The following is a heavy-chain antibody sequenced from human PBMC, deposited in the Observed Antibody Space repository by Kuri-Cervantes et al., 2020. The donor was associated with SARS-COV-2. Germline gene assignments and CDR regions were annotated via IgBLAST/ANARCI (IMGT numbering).Heavy chain of an antibody. V-gene: IGHV1-69*13. CDR3: ARDLDGELRKNYYYYYGMDV. J-gene: IGHJ6*02. Sequence: PVKVSCKASGGTFSSYAISWVRQAPGQGLEWMGGIIPIFGTANYAQKFQGRVTITADESTSTAYMELSSLRSEDTAVYYCARDLDGELRKNYYYYYGMDVWGQGTTVTVSS. CDR2: IIPIFGTA. CDR1: GGTFSSYA. D-gene: IGHD1-7*01.